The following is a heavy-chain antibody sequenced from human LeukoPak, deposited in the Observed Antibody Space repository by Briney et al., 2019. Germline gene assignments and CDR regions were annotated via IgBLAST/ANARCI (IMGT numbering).Heavy chain of an antibody. CDR3: ASVYCSSTSCPGAFDI. J-gene: IGHJ3*02. D-gene: IGHD2-2*01. Sequence: GESLKISCKGSGYSFTSYWIGWVRQMPGKGLEWMGIIYPGDSDTRYSPSFQGQVTISADKSISTAYLQWSSLKASDTAMYYCASVYCSSTSCPGAFDIWGQGTMVTVSS. CDR2: IYPGDSDT. V-gene: IGHV5-51*01. CDR1: GYSFTSYW.